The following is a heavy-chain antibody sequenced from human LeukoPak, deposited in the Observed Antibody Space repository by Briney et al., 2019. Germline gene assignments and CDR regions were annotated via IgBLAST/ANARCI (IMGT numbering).Heavy chain of an antibody. D-gene: IGHD4-17*01. CDR3: ARDRYGDYRGWFDP. J-gene: IGHJ5*02. CDR2: ISSSGSTI. V-gene: IGHV3-11*01. Sequence: PGGSLRLSCAASGFTFSDYYMSWLRQAPGKGLEWVSYISSSGSTIYYADSVKGRFTISRDNAKNSLYLQMNSLRAEDTAVYYCARDRYGDYRGWFDPWGQGTLVTVSS. CDR1: GFTFSDYY.